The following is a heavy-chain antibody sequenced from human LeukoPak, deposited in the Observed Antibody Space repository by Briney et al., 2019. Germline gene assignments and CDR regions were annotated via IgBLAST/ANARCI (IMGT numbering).Heavy chain of an antibody. D-gene: IGHD5-18*01. V-gene: IGHV3-30*02. CDR2: IRYDGGNK. J-gene: IGHJ4*02. CDR1: GFTFSSYG. CDR3: AKGGNGYSYGYFDY. Sequence: GGSLRLSCAASGFTFSSYGMHWVRQAPGKGLEWVGFIRYDGGNKYYADSVKGRFTISRGNSKNTLYLQMNSLRTEDTAVYYCAKGGNGYSYGYFDYWGQGTLVTVSS.